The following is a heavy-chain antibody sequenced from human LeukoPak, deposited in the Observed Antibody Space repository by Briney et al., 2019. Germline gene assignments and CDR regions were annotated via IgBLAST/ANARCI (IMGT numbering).Heavy chain of an antibody. CDR2: INPSGGST. Sequence: SVKVSCKASGYTFTSYYMHWVRQAPGQGLEWMGIINPSGGSTSYAQKFQGRVTMTRDTSTSTVYMELSSLRSEDTAVYYCAALAVAGTGDYYYYGMDVWGKGTTVTVSS. CDR1: GYTFTSYY. V-gene: IGHV1-46*01. J-gene: IGHJ6*04. D-gene: IGHD6-19*01. CDR3: AALAVAGTGDYYYYGMDV.